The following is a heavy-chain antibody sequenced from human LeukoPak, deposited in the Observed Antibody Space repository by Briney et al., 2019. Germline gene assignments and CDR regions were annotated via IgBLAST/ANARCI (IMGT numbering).Heavy chain of an antibody. J-gene: IGHJ6*02. CDR3: ARDYGPERQLVGYYYYGMDV. D-gene: IGHD6-13*01. V-gene: IGHV1-69*13. Sequence: SVKVSCTASGGTFSSYAISWVRQAPGQGLEWMGGIIPIFGTANYAQKFQGRVTITADESTSTAYMELSSLRSEDTAVYYCARDYGPERQLVGYYYYGMDVWGQGTTVTVSS. CDR1: GGTFSSYA. CDR2: IIPIFGTA.